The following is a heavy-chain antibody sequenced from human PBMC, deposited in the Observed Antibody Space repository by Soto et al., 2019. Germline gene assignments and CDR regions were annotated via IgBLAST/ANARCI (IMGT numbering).Heavy chain of an antibody. Sequence: KPSETLSLTCTVSGGSISSYYWSWIRQPPGKGLEWIGYIYYSGSTNYNPSLKSRVTISVDTSKNQFSLKLSSVTAADTAVYYCARSPLARYCSGGSCYLVPYYFDYWGQGTLVTVSS. CDR2: IYYSGST. D-gene: IGHD2-15*01. J-gene: IGHJ4*02. CDR3: ARSPLARYCSGGSCYLVPYYFDY. CDR1: GGSISSYY. V-gene: IGHV4-59*01.